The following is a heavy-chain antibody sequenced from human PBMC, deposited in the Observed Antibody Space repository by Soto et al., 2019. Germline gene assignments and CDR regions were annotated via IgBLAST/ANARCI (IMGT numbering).Heavy chain of an antibody. Sequence: GESLKISCKGSGYNFNSYWIGWVRQMPGKGLEWMGIIYPGDSDTRYSPSFQGQVTISADKSISTAYLQWSSLRASDTAMYYCARQKERFSGSYYDWFDPWGQGTLVTVSS. V-gene: IGHV5-51*01. J-gene: IGHJ5*02. D-gene: IGHD1-26*01. CDR2: IYPGDSDT. CDR3: ARQKERFSGSYYDWFDP. CDR1: GYNFNSYW.